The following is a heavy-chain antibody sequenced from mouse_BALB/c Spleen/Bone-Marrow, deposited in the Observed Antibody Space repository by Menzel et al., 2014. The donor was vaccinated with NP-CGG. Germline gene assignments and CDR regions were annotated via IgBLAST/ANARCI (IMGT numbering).Heavy chain of an antibody. CDR3: ARDMGGLLFDY. V-gene: IGHV7-3*02. CDR1: GFTFTDYY. D-gene: IGHD2-3*01. CDR2: IRNKANGYTT. J-gene: IGHJ2*01. Sequence: EVHLVESGGGLVQPGVSLKLSCATSGFTFTDYYMNWVRQPPGKALEWLGFIRNKANGYTTEYSASVKGRFTISRDNSQSILYLQMNTLRAEDSATYYCARDMGGLLFDYWGQGTPLPVSS.